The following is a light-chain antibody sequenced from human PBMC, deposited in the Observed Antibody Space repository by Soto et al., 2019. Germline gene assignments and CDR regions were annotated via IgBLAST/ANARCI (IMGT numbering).Light chain of an antibody. J-gene: IGKJ4*01. Sequence: DIQIIQPPGSLYASVGQRVTITCLAGQYIGTYWDWDREKPGKATKLLIYAAASLHSGVPYRFSDSGSGTDFTLTISSLQPEDFATYSCQQTYRSPRTFGGGTKVDIK. CDR1: QYIGTY. CDR2: AAA. CDR3: QQTYRSPRT. V-gene: IGKV1-39*01.